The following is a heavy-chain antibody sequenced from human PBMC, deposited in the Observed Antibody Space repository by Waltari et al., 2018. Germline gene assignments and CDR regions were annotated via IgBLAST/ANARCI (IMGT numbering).Heavy chain of an antibody. CDR1: GGSISSSSYY. CDR2: IYYSGTT. CDR3: ARLVSEAAAEY. V-gene: IGHV4-39*01. J-gene: IGHJ4*02. D-gene: IGHD6-13*01. Sequence: QLQLQESGPGLVKPSETLSLTCTVSGGSISSSSYYWGWIRQPPGKGLEWIGSIYYSGTTYYIPSLKSRVTISVDTSKNQFSLKLSSVTAADTAVYYCARLVSEAAAEYWGQGTLVTVSS.